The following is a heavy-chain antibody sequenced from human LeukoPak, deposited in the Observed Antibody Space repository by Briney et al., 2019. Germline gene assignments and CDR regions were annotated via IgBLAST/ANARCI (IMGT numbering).Heavy chain of an antibody. Sequence: GGSLRLSCAASGFTFDDYAMHWVRQAPGKGLEWVSLISGDGGSTYYADSVKGRFTISRDNAKNSLYLQMNSLRAEDMALYYCASIVGATGAFDIWGQGTMVTVSS. CDR2: ISGDGGST. J-gene: IGHJ3*02. V-gene: IGHV3-43*02. CDR3: ASIVGATGAFDI. CDR1: GFTFDDYA. D-gene: IGHD1-26*01.